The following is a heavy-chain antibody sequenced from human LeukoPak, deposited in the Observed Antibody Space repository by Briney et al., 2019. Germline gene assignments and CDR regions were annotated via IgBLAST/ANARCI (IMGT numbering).Heavy chain of an antibody. CDR2: IIPIFGTA. CDR1: GGTFSSYA. D-gene: IGHD4-23*01. Sequence: GSSVKVSCKASGGTFSSYAISWVRQAPGQGLEWMGGIIPIFGTANYAQKFQGRVTITTDESTSTAYMELSSLRSEDTAVYYWASQYYTTNSHDYGGNPFDALDIWGQGTMVTVSS. J-gene: IGHJ3*02. V-gene: IGHV1-69*05. CDR3: ASQYYTTNSHDYGGNPFDALDI.